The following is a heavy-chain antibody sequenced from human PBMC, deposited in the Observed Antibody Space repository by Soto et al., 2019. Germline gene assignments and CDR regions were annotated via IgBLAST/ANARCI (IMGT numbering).Heavy chain of an antibody. CDR2: IWYDGSNK. CDR1: GFTFSSYG. CDR3: ARDREPLYSSSWYFDY. J-gene: IGHJ4*02. Sequence: GGSLRLSCAASGFTFSSYGMHWVRQAPGKGLEWVAVIWYDGSNKYYADSVKGRFTISRDNSKNTLYLQMNSLRAEDTAVYYCARDREPLYSSSWYFDYWGQGTLVTVSS. D-gene: IGHD6-13*01. V-gene: IGHV3-33*08.